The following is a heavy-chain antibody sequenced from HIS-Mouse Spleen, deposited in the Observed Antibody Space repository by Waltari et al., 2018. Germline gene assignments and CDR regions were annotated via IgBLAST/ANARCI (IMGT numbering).Heavy chain of an antibody. D-gene: IGHD3-9*01. V-gene: IGHV1-8*01. CDR2: MNPNSGNT. CDR3: ARGRDILTGYYFDY. CDR1: GYTFTSYD. J-gene: IGHJ4*02. Sequence: QVQLVQSGAEVKKPGASVKVSCKASGYTFTSYDINRVLQATGQGLEWMGWMNPNSGNTGYAQKFQGRVTMTRNTSISTAYMELSSLRSEDTAVYYCARGRDILTGYYFDYWGQGTLVTVSS.